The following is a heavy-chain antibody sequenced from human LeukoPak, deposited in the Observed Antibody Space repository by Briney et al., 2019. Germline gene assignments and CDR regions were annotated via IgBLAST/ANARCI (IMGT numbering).Heavy chain of an antibody. D-gene: IGHD5-18*01. CDR1: GGSISSYY. CDR2: IYYSGST. Sequence: PSETLSLTCTVSGGSISSYYWSWIRQPPGKGLEWIGYIYYSGSTNYNPSLKSRVTISVDTSKNQFSLKLSSVTAADTAVYYCARHEYSYGYDYWGQGILVTVSS. J-gene: IGHJ4*02. CDR3: ARHEYSYGYDY. V-gene: IGHV4-59*08.